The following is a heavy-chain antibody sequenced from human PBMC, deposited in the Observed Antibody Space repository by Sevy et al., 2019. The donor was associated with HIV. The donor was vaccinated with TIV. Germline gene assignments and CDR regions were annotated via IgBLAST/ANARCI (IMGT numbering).Heavy chain of an antibody. Sequence: GGSLRLSCAASGFTFSSYGMHWVRQAPGKGLEWVAVIWYDGSNKYYADSVKGRLTISRDNSRNALNLQRNSLGAEDRAGYYCASSEGAFWGSYYYWGQGTLVTVSS. J-gene: IGHJ4*02. CDR1: GFTFSSYG. V-gene: IGHV3-33*01. CDR3: ASSEGAFWGSYYY. CDR2: IWYDGSNK. D-gene: IGHD3-16*01.